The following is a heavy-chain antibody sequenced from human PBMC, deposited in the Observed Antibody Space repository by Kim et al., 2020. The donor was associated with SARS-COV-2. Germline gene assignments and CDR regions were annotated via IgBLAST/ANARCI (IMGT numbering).Heavy chain of an antibody. J-gene: IGHJ4*01. CDR2: INTNIGKA. D-gene: IGHD2-8*02. V-gene: IGHV7-4-1*02. Sequence: ASVKVSCKASGYTFTSYAMSWVRQAPGQGLEWMGWINTNIGKATYAQGFKGRVTFTSDTSTSTAYLQMSSLRSEDTAVYYCARDEGLSRASYCPHYW. CDR1: GYTFTSYA. CDR3: ARDEGLSRASYCPHY.